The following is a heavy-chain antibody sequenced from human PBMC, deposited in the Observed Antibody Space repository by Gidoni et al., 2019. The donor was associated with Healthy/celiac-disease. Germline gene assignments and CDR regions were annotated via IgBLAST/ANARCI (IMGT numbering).Heavy chain of an antibody. J-gene: IGHJ6*02. Sequence: EVQLVESGGGLVQPGGSLKLSCAASGFTFSGSAMHWVRQASGKGLEWVGRIRSKANSYATAYAASVKGRFTISRDDSKNTAYLQMNSLKTEDTAVYYCTRRQWLASVGYYYGMDVWGQGTTVTVSS. V-gene: IGHV3-73*02. CDR1: GFTFSGSA. CDR3: TRRQWLASVGYYYGMDV. CDR2: IRSKANSYAT. D-gene: IGHD6-19*01.